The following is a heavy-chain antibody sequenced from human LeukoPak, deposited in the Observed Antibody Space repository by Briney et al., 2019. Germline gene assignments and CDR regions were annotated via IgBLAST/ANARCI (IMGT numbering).Heavy chain of an antibody. Sequence: GGSLRLSCEPSGLSFTNYAMMWVRQAPGKGLQWISTLTGYGGAYYADSGEGRFIISRDISKNTMFLQMYSLRAEDTAVYHCAKGAAAGKVDWFDPWGQGTLVTVSS. D-gene: IGHD6-13*01. CDR3: AKGAAAGKVDWFDP. CDR2: LTGYGGA. J-gene: IGHJ5*02. CDR1: GLSFTNYA. V-gene: IGHV3-23*01.